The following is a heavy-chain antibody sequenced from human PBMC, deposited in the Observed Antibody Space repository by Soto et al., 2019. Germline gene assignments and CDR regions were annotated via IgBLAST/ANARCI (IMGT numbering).Heavy chain of an antibody. V-gene: IGHV4-34*01. J-gene: IGHJ6*02. Sequence: SETLSLTCAVYGGSFSGYYWSWIRPPPGKGLEWIGEINHSGSTNYNPSLKSRVTVSVDTSKNQFSLKLSSVTAADTAVYYCARDEKDNIARWFGEPERARYYCMDVWGQGTTVTVSS. CDR1: GGSFSGYY. D-gene: IGHD3-10*01. CDR3: ARDEKDNIARWFGEPERARYYCMDV. CDR2: INHSGST.